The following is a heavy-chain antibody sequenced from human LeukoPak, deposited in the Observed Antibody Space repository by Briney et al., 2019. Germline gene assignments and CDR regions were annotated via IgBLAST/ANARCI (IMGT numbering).Heavy chain of an antibody. CDR3: ARGHYYDSSGYYPIGESSWFDP. Sequence: SGTLSLTCAVSGGSISSGGYSWSWIRQPPGKGLEWIGYIYHSGSTYYNPSLKSRVTISVDRSKNQFSLKLSSVTAADTAVYYCARGHYYDSSGYYPIGESSWFDPWGQGTLVTVSS. D-gene: IGHD3-22*01. J-gene: IGHJ5*02. CDR1: GGSISSGGYS. V-gene: IGHV4-30-2*01. CDR2: IYHSGST.